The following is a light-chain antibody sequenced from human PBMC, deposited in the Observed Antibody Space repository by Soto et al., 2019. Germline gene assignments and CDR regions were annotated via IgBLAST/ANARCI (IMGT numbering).Light chain of an antibody. CDR1: QGIRSY. CDR2: TTS. J-gene: IGKJ2*01. CDR3: QQLNSYPST. Sequence: DIQLTQFPSFLSASVGDRVTITCRASQGIRSYLAWYQQNPGKAPKLLIHTTSTLQIGFPSRFSGGVSATEFTLTISSLKPEDFATYSCQQLNSYPSTLGQGTKLEIK. V-gene: IGKV1-9*01.